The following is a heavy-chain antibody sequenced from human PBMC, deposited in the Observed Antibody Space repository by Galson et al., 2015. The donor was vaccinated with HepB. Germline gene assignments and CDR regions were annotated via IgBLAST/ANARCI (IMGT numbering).Heavy chain of an antibody. V-gene: IGHV3-30*18. CDR1: GFTFSSYG. CDR3: AKDAHTQNIVATLDY. CDR2: ISYDGSNK. J-gene: IGHJ4*02. Sequence: SLRLSCAASGFTFSSYGMHWVRQAPGKGLEWVAVISYDGSNKYYADSVKGRFTISRDNSKNTLYLQMNSLRAEDTAVYYCAKDAHTQNIVATLDYWGQGTLVTVSS. D-gene: IGHD5-12*01.